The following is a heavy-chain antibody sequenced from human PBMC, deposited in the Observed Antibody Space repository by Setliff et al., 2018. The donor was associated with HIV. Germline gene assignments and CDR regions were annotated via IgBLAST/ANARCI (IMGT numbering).Heavy chain of an antibody. V-gene: IGHV4-4*08. D-gene: IGHD1-1*01. J-gene: IGHJ5*02. CDR3: SRAAYDAVDWLDP. CDR2: LHTSGRT. Sequence: LSETLSLPCAVSSESIVSYYWNWIRQPPGRGLEWIGYLHTSGRTKYNPSLKSRLTILVDTSKKQFSLRLTSVTAADTAVYYCSRAAYDAVDWLDPWGQGTLVTVSS. CDR1: SESIVSYY.